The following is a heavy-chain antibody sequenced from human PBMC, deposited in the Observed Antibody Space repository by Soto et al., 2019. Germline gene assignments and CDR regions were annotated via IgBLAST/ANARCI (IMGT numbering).Heavy chain of an antibody. CDR2: ISGSGGTT. CDR1: GFTFRNYA. J-gene: IGHJ5*02. Sequence: EVQLLESGGGLVQPGGSLRLSCAASGFTFRNYAINWVRQAPGKGLEWVSAISGSGGTTYYADSVKGRFAISRDNSKNTVYLQMNNLRAEDTAVYYCARGTGGSRRFDPWGQGTLVTVSS. V-gene: IGHV3-23*01. D-gene: IGHD3-16*01. CDR3: ARGTGGSRRFDP.